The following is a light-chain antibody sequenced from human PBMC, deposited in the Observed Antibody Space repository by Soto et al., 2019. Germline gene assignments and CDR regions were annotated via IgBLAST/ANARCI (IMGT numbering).Light chain of an antibody. V-gene: IGKV3D-15*01. CDR1: QSVSSN. J-gene: IGKJ4*01. CDR2: GAS. Sequence: EILMTQSPATLSVSSGERATLSCRASQSVSSNLAWYQQKPGQAPRLLIYGASTRATGIPARFSGSGSGTEFTLTISSLQSEDFAVYYCQQYNKWPSFGGGTKVEIK. CDR3: QQYNKWPS.